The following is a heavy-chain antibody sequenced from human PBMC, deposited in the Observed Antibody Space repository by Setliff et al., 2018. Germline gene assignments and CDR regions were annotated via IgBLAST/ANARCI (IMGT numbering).Heavy chain of an antibody. CDR3: ATCVGTSWYDYNFYMDV. Sequence: ASVKVSCKLSGKTLTELSIHWVRQAPGKGLEWMGGFDPDDGETVYAQKFQGRVTMTEDTSTNTAYMELSSLRSEDTAVYYCATCVGTSWYDYNFYMDVWGIGTTDTVSS. D-gene: IGHD1-26*01. CDR2: FDPDDGET. J-gene: IGHJ6*03. CDR1: GKTLTELS. V-gene: IGHV1-24*01.